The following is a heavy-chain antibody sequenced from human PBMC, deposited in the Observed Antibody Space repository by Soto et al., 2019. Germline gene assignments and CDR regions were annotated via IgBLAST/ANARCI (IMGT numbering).Heavy chain of an antibody. V-gene: IGHV2-26*01. CDR2: IFSNDEK. J-gene: IGHJ6*03. D-gene: IGHD6-19*01. CDR3: ARILFGRSVAGGYFYMVV. Sequence: SGPTLVNPTETLTLTCTVSGFSLSNGKVGVSWIRQPPGKALEWLAHIFSNDEKSYRTSLKSRLTISEDTSKSQVVLTMTNVDPVDTATYYCARILFGRSVAGGYFYMVVWGKGTTVTVPS. CDR1: GFSLSNGKVG.